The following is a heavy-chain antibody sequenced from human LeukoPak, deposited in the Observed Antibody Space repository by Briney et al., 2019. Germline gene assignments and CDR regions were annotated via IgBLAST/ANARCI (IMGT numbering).Heavy chain of an antibody. V-gene: IGHV3-30-3*01. D-gene: IGHD1-14*01. CDR3: AREVWGPEY. CDR1: GFTSSSYA. J-gene: IGHJ4*02. Sequence: GRSLRLSCAASGFTSSSYAMHWVRQAPGKGLEWVAVISYDGSNKYYADSVKGRFTISRDNTKNSVYLQMSSLRAEDTAVYYCAREVWGPEYWGQGTLVTVSS. CDR2: ISYDGSNK.